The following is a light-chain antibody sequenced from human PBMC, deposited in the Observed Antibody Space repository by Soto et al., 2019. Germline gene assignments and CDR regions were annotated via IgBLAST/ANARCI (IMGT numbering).Light chain of an antibody. J-gene: IGLJ3*02. CDR1: NIGTKS. V-gene: IGLV3-21*02. Sequence: SSELTQPPSVSVAPGQTATITCGGNNIGTKSVHWYQQKPGQAPVLVVFHDRDRPSGLPDRFAGSHSGNTATLNISRVEAGDEADYYCQVWDDNSDHTGVFGVGTKLTVL. CDR2: HDR. CDR3: QVWDDNSDHTGV.